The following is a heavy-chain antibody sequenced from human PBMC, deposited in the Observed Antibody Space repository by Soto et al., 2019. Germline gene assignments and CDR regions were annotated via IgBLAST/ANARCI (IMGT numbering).Heavy chain of an antibody. J-gene: IGHJ4*02. CDR3: ARLLNMVRGVISDY. CDR1: GYTFTRYD. Sequence: QVQLVQSGAEVKKPGASVKVSCKASGYTFTRYDINWVRQATGQGLEWMGWMNPNSGNTGYAQKFQGRVTMTRNTSISTAYMELSSLRSEDTAVYYCARLLNMVRGVISDYWGQGTLVTVSS. CDR2: MNPNSGNT. V-gene: IGHV1-8*01. D-gene: IGHD3-10*01.